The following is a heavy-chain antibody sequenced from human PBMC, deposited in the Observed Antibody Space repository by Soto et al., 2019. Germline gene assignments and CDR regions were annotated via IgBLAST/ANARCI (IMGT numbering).Heavy chain of an antibody. J-gene: IGHJ4*02. CDR3: ARAYEGDYFDY. CDR1: GFTFGAYV. CDR2: ISYDGSNK. V-gene: IGHV3-30-3*01. D-gene: IGHD3-16*01. Sequence: GGSLRLSCAASGFTFGAYVMHWVRQAPGKGLEWVAVISYDGSNKYYADSVKGRFTISRDNSKNTLYLQMNSLRAEDTAVYYCARAYEGDYFDYWGQGTLVTVSS.